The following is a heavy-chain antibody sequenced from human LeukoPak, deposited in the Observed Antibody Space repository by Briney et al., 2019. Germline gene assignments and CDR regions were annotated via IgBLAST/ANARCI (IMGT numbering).Heavy chain of an antibody. CDR1: GYTFTGYY. V-gene: IGHV1-69*06. Sequence: SVKVSCKASGYTFTGYYMHWVRQAPGQGLEWMGGIIPIFGTANYAQKFQGRVTITADKSTSTAYMELSSLRSEDTAVYYCARGNRPLSDFWSGYYHYYYYYMDVWGKGTTVTVSS. D-gene: IGHD3-3*01. CDR2: IIPIFGTA. J-gene: IGHJ6*03. CDR3: ARGNRPLSDFWSGYYHYYYYYMDV.